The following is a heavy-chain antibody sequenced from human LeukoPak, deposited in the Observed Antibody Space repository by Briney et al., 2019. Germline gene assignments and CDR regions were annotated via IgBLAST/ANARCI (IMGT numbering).Heavy chain of an antibody. Sequence: SETLSLTCAVYGGSFSGYYWSWIRQPPGKGLEGIGEINHSGSTNYNPSLKSRVTISVDTSKNQFSLKLSSVTAADTAVCYCARGTVRHIAARPLGCAFDIWGQGTMVTVSP. CDR2: INHSGST. D-gene: IGHD6-6*01. CDR1: GGSFSGYY. J-gene: IGHJ3*02. V-gene: IGHV4-34*01. CDR3: ARGTVRHIAARPLGCAFDI.